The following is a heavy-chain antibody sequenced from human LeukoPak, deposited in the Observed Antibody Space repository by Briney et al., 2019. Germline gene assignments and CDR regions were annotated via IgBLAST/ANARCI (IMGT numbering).Heavy chain of an antibody. CDR1: GGTFSSYA. CDR2: IIPIFGTA. D-gene: IGHD3-10*01. CDR3: ASGRYYYGSGSYYYYYYMDV. V-gene: IGHV1-69*13. Sequence: SVKVSCKASGGTFSSYAISWVRQAPGQGLEWMGGIIPIFGTANYAQKFQGRVTITADESTSTAYMELSSLRSEDTAVYYCASGRYYYGSGSYYYYYYMDVWGKGTTVTVSS. J-gene: IGHJ6*03.